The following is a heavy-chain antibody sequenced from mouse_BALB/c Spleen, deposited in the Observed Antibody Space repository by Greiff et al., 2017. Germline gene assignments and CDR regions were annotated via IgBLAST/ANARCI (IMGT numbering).Heavy chain of an antibody. CDR3: ARPATSRYFDV. Sequence: EVMLVESGGGLVQPGGSLKLSCAASGFTFSSYTMSWVRQTPEKRMEWVAYISNGGGRTYYPDTVKGRFTISRDNAKNTLYLQMSSLKSEDTAMYYCARPATSRYFDVWGAGTTVSVSS. CDR2: ISNGGGRT. D-gene: IGHD1-2*01. J-gene: IGHJ1*01. CDR1: GFTFSSYT. V-gene: IGHV5-12-2*01.